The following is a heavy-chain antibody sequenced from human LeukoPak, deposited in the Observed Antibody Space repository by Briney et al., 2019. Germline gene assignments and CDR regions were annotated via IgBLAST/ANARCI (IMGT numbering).Heavy chain of an antibody. D-gene: IGHD2-21*01. CDR3: ARDRAYCGGDCYSTLDY. CDR1: GGTSSSYT. V-gene: IGHV1-69*04. Sequence: GSSVKVSCKASGGTSSSYTISWVRQAPGQGLEWMGRIIPILGIANYAQKFQGRVTITADKSTSTAYMELSSLRSEDTAVYCCARDRAYCGGDCYSTLDYWGQGTLVTVSS. CDR2: IIPILGIA. J-gene: IGHJ4*02.